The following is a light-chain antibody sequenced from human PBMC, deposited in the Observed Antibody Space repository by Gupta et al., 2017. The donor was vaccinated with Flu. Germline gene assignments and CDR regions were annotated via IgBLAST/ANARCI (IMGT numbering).Light chain of an antibody. Sequence: VYWYQQLPGTAPKLLIYRNNQRPSGVPDRFSGSKSGTSASLAISGPRSEDEADSYCAAWDDSLSGHWVFGGGTKLTVL. V-gene: IGLV1-47*01. J-gene: IGLJ3*02. CDR2: RNN. CDR3: AAWDDSLSGHWV.